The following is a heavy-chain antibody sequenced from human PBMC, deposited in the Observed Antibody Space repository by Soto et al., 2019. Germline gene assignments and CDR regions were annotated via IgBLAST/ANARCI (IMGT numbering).Heavy chain of an antibody. J-gene: IGHJ6*02. CDR3: ARVQYDILTDGMDV. CDR1: GFTVSSNY. V-gene: IGHV3-53*04. CDR2: IYSGGST. D-gene: IGHD3-9*01. Sequence: EVQLVESGGGLVQPGGSLRLSCAASGFTVSSNYMSWVRQAPGKGLEWVSVIYSGGSTYYADSVKGRFTISRHNSKNTLYLQMNSLRAEDTAVYYCARVQYDILTDGMDVWGQGTTVTVSS.